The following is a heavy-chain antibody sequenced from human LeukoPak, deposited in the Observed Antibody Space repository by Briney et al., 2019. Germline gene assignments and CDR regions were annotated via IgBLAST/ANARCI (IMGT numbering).Heavy chain of an antibody. Sequence: AGGSLRLSCAASGFTFSSYAMHWVRQAPGKGLEWVAVISYDGSNKYYADSVKGRFTISRDNSKNTLYLQMNSLRSEDTAVYYCARDVVDYGDYDVSRWFDPWGQGTLVTVSS. D-gene: IGHD4-17*01. J-gene: IGHJ5*02. V-gene: IGHV3-30-3*01. CDR1: GFTFSSYA. CDR3: ARDVVDYGDYDVSRWFDP. CDR2: ISYDGSNK.